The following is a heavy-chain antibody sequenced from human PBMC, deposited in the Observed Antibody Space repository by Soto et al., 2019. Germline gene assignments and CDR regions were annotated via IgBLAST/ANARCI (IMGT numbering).Heavy chain of an antibody. D-gene: IGHD3-3*01. J-gene: IGHJ4*02. CDR3: AKDGVPLVLRFLEWLPEYFDY. V-gene: IGHV3-21*04. CDR1: GFTFSSYS. CDR2: ISSSSSYI. Sequence: GGSLRLSCAASGFTFSSYSMNWVRQAPGKGLEWVSSISSSSSYIYYADSVKGRFTISRDNSKNTLYLQMNSLRAEDTAVYYCAKDGVPLVLRFLEWLPEYFDYWGQGTLVTVSS.